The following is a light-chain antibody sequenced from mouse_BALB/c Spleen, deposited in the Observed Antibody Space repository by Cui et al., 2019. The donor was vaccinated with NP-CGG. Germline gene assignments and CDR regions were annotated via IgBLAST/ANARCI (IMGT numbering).Light chain of an antibody. CDR2: GTN. Sequence: AAVSPASAPTTSPGETVTLTCRSSTGAVTSSNYANWVQEKPDHLFTGLIGGTNNRAPGVPARFSGSLIGNKAALTITGAQTEDEAIYFCALWYSNHWVFGGGTKLTVL. CDR3: ALWYSNHWV. CDR1: TGAVTSSNY. V-gene: IGLV1*01. J-gene: IGLJ1*01.